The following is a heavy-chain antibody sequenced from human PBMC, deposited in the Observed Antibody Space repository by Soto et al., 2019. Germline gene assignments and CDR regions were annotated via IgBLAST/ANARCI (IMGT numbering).Heavy chain of an antibody. CDR2: ISSSSSYI. Sequence: SCAASGFTFSSYSMNWVRQTPGKGLEWVSSISSSSSYIYYADSVKGRFTISRDNAKNSLYLQMNSLRAGDTAVYYCARVPGLGGFDYWGQGTLVTVSS. V-gene: IGHV3-21*01. J-gene: IGHJ4*02. CDR3: ARVPGLGGFDY. CDR1: GFTFSSYS. D-gene: IGHD2-2*01.